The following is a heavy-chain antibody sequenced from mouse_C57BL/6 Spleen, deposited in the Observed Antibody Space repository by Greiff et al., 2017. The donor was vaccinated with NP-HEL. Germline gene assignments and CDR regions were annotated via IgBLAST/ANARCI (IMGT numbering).Heavy chain of an antibody. CDR2: ISSGSSTI. J-gene: IGHJ1*03. CDR3: ARGAVVARYFDV. Sequence: EVKLMESGGGLVKPGGSLKLSCAASGFTFSDYGMHWVRQAPEKGLEWVAYISSGSSTIYYADTVKGRFTISRDNAKNTLFLQMTSLRSEDTAVYYCARGAVVARYFDVWGTGTTVTVSS. V-gene: IGHV5-17*01. CDR1: GFTFSDYG. D-gene: IGHD1-1*01.